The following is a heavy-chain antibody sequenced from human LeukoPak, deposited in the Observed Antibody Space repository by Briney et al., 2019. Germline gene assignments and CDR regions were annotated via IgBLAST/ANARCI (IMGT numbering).Heavy chain of an antibody. CDR2: IIPIIGTA. J-gene: IGHJ6*04. CDR1: GGTFSSYA. CDR3: ASSRGLRYFDWLLYGGSHYGMDV. V-gene: IGHV1-69*06. D-gene: IGHD3-9*01. Sequence: ASVKVSCKASGGTFSSYAISWVRQAPGQGLEWMGGIIPIIGTANYAQKFQGRVTITADKSTSTAYMELSSLRSEDTAVYYCASSRGLRYFDWLLYGGSHYGMDVWGKGTTVTVSS.